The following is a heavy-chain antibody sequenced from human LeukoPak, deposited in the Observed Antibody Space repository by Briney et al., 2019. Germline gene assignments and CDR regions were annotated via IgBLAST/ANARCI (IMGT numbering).Heavy chain of an antibody. CDR2: ISAYNGNT. CDR3: ATDSPTNQLGGY. J-gene: IGHJ4*02. CDR1: GYTFTSYG. V-gene: IGHV1-18*01. Sequence: ASVKVSCKASGYTFTSYGISWVRQAPGQGLEWMGWISAYNGNTNYAQKLQGRVTMTTDTSTSTAYMELSSLRSEDTAVYYCATDSPTNQLGGYWGQGTLVTVSS. D-gene: IGHD2-2*01.